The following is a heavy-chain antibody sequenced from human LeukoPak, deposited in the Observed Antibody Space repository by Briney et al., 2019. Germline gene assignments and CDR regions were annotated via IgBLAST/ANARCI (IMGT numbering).Heavy chain of an antibody. D-gene: IGHD3-10*01. CDR3: ARWDITMVRGALY. CDR1: GFTFSDYY. V-gene: IGHV3-11*01. CDR2: ISSSGSTI. J-gene: IGHJ4*02. Sequence: GGSLRLSCAASGFTFSDYYMSWIRQAPGKGLEWVSYISSSGSTIYYADSVKGRFTISRDNAKNSLYLQMDSLRAEDTAVYYCARWDITMVRGALYWGQGTLVTVSS.